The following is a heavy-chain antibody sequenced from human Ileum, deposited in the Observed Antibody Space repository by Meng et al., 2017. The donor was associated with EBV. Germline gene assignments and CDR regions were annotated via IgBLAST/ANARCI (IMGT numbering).Heavy chain of an antibody. V-gene: IGHV4-34*02. Sequence: QPGATGLLKPSETLSLTCAVYGGSFNDYYWTWLRQPPGKGLEWIGEIDQSGYTKFNPSLSSRATISRDTSNNQFSLRLNSVTAADTALYYCARYGRCNGNSFYCFDPWGQGTLVTVSS. J-gene: IGHJ5*02. D-gene: IGHD4-23*01. CDR1: GGSFNDYY. CDR3: ARYGRCNGNSFYCFDP. CDR2: IDQSGYT.